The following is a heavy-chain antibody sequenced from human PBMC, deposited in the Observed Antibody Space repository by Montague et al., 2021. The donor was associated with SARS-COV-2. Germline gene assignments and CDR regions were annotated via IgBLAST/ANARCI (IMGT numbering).Heavy chain of an antibody. CDR3: AKQALTRYCTSTTCFGAAFDI. CDR2: IYYSGST. J-gene: IGHJ3*02. D-gene: IGHD2-2*01. CDR1: GVSISSYY. V-gene: IGHV4-59*08. Sequence: SETLSLTCTVSGVSISSYYWTWIRQHPGKGLEWIGFIYYSGSTNYNPSLKSRVTISVDTSKNQFSLKLSSVTAADTAVYYCAKQALTRYCTSTTCFGAAFDIWGQGTMVTVSS.